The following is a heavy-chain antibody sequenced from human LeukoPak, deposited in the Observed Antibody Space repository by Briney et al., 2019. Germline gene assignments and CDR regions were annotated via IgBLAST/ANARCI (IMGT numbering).Heavy chain of an antibody. D-gene: IGHD4-17*01. CDR2: IYHSGST. CDR1: GYSISRGYY. V-gene: IGHV4-38-2*02. CDR3: AHSSNTVSPFDY. Sequence: PSETLSLTCTVSGYSISRGYYWGWIRQPPGKGLEWIGSIYHSGSTYCNPSLKSRVTISVDTSKNQFSLKLSSVTAADTAVYYCAHSSNTVSPFDYWGQGTLVTVSS. J-gene: IGHJ4*02.